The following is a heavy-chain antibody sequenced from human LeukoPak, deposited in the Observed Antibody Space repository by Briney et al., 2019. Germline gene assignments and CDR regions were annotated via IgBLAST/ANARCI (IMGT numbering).Heavy chain of an antibody. CDR2: INPNSGGT. CDR1: VYTFTVYY. D-gene: IGHD3-3*01. CDR3: ARPNYDFWSGYPNWFDP. V-gene: IGHV1-2*02. J-gene: IGHJ5*02. Sequence: ASVNVSFKSSVYTFTVYYMHWVRQAPGQGLEWMGWINPNSGGTNYAQKFQGRVTMTRDTSISTAYMGLSRLRSDDTAVYYCARPNYDFWSGYPNWFDPWGQGTLVAVSS.